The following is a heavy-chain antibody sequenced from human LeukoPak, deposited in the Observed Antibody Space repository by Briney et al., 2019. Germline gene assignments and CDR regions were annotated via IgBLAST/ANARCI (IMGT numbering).Heavy chain of an antibody. CDR3: ARALLTYDILTGYLPVFDY. D-gene: IGHD3-9*01. Sequence: GGSLRLSCTASGFTFSGSWLSWVHQAPGRGLEWVASINQDGGHKHYVDSLKGRFTISRDNAENSLFLQMNSLRAEDTAVYYCARALLTYDILTGYLPVFDYWGQGTLVTVSS. CDR1: GFTFSGSW. CDR2: INQDGGHK. J-gene: IGHJ4*02. V-gene: IGHV3-7*01.